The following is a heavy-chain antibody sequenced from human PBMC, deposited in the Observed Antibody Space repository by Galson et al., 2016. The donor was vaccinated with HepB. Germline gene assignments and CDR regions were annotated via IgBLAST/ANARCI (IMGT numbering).Heavy chain of an antibody. J-gene: IGHJ4*02. CDR3: AGGRVRNY. V-gene: IGHV3-53*01. D-gene: IGHD3-10*01. Sequence: SLRLSCAASGLAFSKTWMNWVRQAPGKGLEWVAIFRSGGDKSYAESVKGRFIISRDNSKNTIYLQMNSLRAEDTAIYYCAGGRVRNYWGQGTLVTVSS. CDR1: GLAFSKTW. CDR2: FRSGGDK.